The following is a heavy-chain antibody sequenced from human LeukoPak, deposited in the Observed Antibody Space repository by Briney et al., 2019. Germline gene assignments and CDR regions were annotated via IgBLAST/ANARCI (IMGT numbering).Heavy chain of an antibody. CDR2: ISYDGSNK. V-gene: IGHV3-30*09. CDR1: GFTFSSYA. D-gene: IGHD4-17*01. J-gene: IGHJ4*02. CDR3: ARDRDYDFDY. Sequence: SGGSLRLSCAASGFTFSSYAMHWVRQAPGKGLEWVAVISYDGSNKYYADSVKGRFAISRDNSKNTLYLQMNSLRAEDTAVYYCARDRDYDFDYWGQGTLVTVSS.